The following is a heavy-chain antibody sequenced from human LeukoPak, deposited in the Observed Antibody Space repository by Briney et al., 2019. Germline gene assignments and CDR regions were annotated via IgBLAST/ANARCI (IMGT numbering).Heavy chain of an antibody. D-gene: IGHD3-9*01. Sequence: SETLSLTCTVSGGSISSSNYYWGWIRQPPGKGLEWIGSIYYSGITYYYPSLKSRVTISVDTSKNQFSLKLNSVTAADTAVYYCAGFDWLSYWGQGTLVTVSS. V-gene: IGHV4-39*01. CDR3: AGFDWLSY. CDR2: IYYSGIT. J-gene: IGHJ4*02. CDR1: GGSISSSNYY.